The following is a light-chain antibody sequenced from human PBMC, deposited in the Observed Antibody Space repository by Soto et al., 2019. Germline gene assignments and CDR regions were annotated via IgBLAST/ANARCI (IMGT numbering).Light chain of an antibody. V-gene: IGKV3-20*01. CDR3: QQYANSRT. CDR1: QSVSSSF. J-gene: IGKJ1*01. Sequence: EIVLTQSPGTLSLSPGERATLSCSASQSVSSSFLAWYQQKPGQAPRLLIYGASSRATGIPDRFSGSGSGTDFTLTISRLEPEDFALYYCQQYANSRTFGQGTKVEIK. CDR2: GAS.